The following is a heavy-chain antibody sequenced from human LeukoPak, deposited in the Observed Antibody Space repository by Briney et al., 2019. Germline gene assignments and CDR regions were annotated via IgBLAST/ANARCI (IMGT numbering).Heavy chain of an antibody. V-gene: IGHV3-21*01. J-gene: IGHJ4*02. CDR1: GFTFSSYS. CDR2: ISTSSTYI. Sequence: GGSLRLSCAASGFTFSSYSMRWVRQAPGKGLEWVSAISTSSTYIYYADSVKGRFTISSDNANNSLYLQMNSLRAEDTAVYYCARDPSLGKIQGLPFYGSGYSRALDYWGQGTLVTVSS. D-gene: IGHD3-10*01. CDR3: ARDPSLGKIQGLPFYGSGYSRALDY.